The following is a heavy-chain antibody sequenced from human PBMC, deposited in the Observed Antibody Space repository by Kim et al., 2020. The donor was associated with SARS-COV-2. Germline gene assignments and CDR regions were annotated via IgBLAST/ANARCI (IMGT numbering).Heavy chain of an antibody. CDR3: VRQASNTAHSYYYYAMDV. CDR2: IYYSGST. CDR1: GGSVSSSSHY. V-gene: IGHV4-39*01. J-gene: IGHJ6*02. Sequence: PSETLSLTCTVSGGSVSSSSHYWGWVRQPPGKGLEWIGSIYYSGSTYYNPSLMSRVTVSVDTSKNQFSLKLSSVTAADTAVYYCVRQASNTAHSYYYYAMDVWGQGTTVTVSS. D-gene: IGHD2-8*01.